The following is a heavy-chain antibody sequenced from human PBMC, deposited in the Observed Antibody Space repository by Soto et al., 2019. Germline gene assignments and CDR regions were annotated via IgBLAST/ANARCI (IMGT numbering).Heavy chain of an antibody. CDR2: INAGNGNT. J-gene: IGHJ4*02. CDR3: ARGSGYDCWDY. V-gene: IGHV1-3*01. CDR1: GYTFTSYA. Sequence: QVQLVQSGAEVKKPGASVKVSCKASGYTFTSYAMHLVRQAPGQRLEWMGWINAGNGNTKYSQKFQGRVTITRDTSASTAYMELSSLRSEDTAVYYCARGSGYDCWDYWGQGTLVTVSS. D-gene: IGHD5-12*01.